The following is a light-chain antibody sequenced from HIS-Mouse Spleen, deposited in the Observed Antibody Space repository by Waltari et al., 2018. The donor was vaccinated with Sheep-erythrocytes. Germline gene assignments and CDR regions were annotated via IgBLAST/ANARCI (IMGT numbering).Light chain of an antibody. V-gene: IGLV2-11*01. J-gene: IGLJ1*01. CDR3: CSYAGSYNHV. CDR2: DVS. Sequence: QSALTQPRSVSGSPGQSVTIPLTGTSRDVGGYYYVSWYQQHPGKAPKLMIYDVSKRPSGVPDRFSGSKSGNTASLTISGLQAEDEADYYCCSYAGSYNHVFATGTKVTVL. CDR1: SRDVGGYYY.